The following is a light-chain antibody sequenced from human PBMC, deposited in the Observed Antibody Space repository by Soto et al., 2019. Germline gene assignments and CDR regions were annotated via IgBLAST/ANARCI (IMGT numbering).Light chain of an antibody. V-gene: IGKV3-20*01. CDR1: LNFNGTY. Sequence: EIVLTQAPATLSLSPGERATLSWRANLNFNGTYLTWYQQKTAQAPRLLIYRASRRATGIPDRLSGSGSGTDFTLTISRLEPEDFAVYSCQQYGSSSWTFGQGTKVDI. CDR2: RAS. J-gene: IGKJ1*01. CDR3: QQYGSSSWT.